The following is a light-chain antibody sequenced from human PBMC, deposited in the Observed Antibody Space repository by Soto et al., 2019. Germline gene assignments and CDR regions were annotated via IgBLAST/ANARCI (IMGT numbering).Light chain of an antibody. CDR2: GAS. V-gene: IGKV3-15*01. J-gene: IGKJ2*01. CDR3: QQYNKWPYN. Sequence: EIVMTQSPATLSVSPGERAALSYRASQSVSSNLAWYQQKRGQAHRLLIYGASTRATDIPASFSGSGSGTEFTVAISSLQSEVFEVYYCQQYNKWPYNFGQGTKLEIK. CDR1: QSVSSN.